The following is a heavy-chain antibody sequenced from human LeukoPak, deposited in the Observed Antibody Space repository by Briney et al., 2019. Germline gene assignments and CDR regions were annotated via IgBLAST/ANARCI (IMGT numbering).Heavy chain of an antibody. CDR1: GFTFSDSY. Sequence: GGSLRLSCAASGFTFSDSYMTWIRQAPGKGLEWVSYISNSGSSIYYADSVKGRFTTSRDNAKSSLYLQMNSLRAEDTAVYYCARDIQGEDIVVVPAAGRSYYYYYYYMDVWGKGTTVTISS. CDR3: ARDIQGEDIVVVPAAGRSYYYYYYYMDV. J-gene: IGHJ6*03. CDR2: ISNSGSSI. V-gene: IGHV3-11*04. D-gene: IGHD2-2*01.